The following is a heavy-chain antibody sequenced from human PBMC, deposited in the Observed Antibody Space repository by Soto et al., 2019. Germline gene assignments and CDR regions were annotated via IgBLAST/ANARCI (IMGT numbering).Heavy chain of an antibody. D-gene: IGHD5-18*01. CDR2: ISASSRTL. CDR3: TTDRGYSYGLPY. V-gene: IGHV3-48*01. CDR1: GFTFSSYS. Sequence: PGGSLRLSCAASGFTFSSYSMNWVRQAPGKGLEWISHISASSRTLFYADSVKGRFTISRDNAKNSLYLQMNSLKTEDTAVYYCTTDRGYSYGLPYWGQGTLVTVSS. J-gene: IGHJ4*02.